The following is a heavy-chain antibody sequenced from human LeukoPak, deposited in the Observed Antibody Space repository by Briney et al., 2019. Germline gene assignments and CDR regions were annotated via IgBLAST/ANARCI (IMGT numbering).Heavy chain of an antibody. D-gene: IGHD1-26*01. CDR2: IIPIFGTA. CDR1: GGTFSTYA. Sequence: SVKVSCKASGGTFSTYAITWVRQAPGQGLEWMGGIIPIFGTANCAQKFQGRVTITADESTSTAYMELSSLRSEDTAVYYCAKGVRIVGATFFDYWGQGTLVTVSS. CDR3: AKGVRIVGATFFDY. V-gene: IGHV1-69*13. J-gene: IGHJ4*02.